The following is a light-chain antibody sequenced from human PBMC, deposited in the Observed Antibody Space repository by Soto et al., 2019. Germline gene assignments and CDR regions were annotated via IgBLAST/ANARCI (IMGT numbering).Light chain of an antibody. Sequence: EIVLTQSPGALSVAPGETLSLSCRASEAINNNFVAWYQQRPGQVPRLLMYGASIRVSGVPDRISGRRSGTGFILTIARVEPEDSAVYVCQQYHRSPLTFGGGTQV. CDR3: QQYHRSPLT. V-gene: IGKV3-20*01. J-gene: IGKJ4*01. CDR1: EAINNNF. CDR2: GAS.